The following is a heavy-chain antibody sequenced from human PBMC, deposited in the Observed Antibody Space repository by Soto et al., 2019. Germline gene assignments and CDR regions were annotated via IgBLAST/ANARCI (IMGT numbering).Heavy chain of an antibody. CDR3: ARAYDFWTHYYYGMDV. V-gene: IGHV1-46*01. Sequence: ASVKVSCKASGYTFTSYYMHWVRQAPGQGLEWMGIINPSGGSTSYAQKFQGRVTMTRDTSTSTVYMELSSLRSEDTAVYYCARAYDFWTHYYYGMDVWGQGASVTVSS. J-gene: IGHJ6*02. CDR1: GYTFTSYY. CDR2: INPSGGST. D-gene: IGHD3-3*01.